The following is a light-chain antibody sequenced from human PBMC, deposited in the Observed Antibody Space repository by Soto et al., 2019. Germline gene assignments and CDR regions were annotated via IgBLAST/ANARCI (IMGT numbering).Light chain of an antibody. J-gene: IGLJ1*01. CDR3: GTWDNSLSAYFV. CDR2: QNN. CDR1: SSNIGNNY. Sequence: QSVLTQPPSVSAAPGQKVTISCSGSSSNIGNNYVSWYQHLPGTAPKLLIYQNNKRPSAIPDRFSGSKSGTSATLGITGLQTGDEADYYCGTWDNSLSAYFVFGTGTKVTVL. V-gene: IGLV1-51*02.